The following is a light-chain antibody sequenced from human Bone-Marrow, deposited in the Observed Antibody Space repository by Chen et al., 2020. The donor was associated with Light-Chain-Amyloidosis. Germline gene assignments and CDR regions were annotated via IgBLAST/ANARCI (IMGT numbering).Light chain of an antibody. CDR1: DLPTKY. CDR3: QSADSSGTYEVI. V-gene: IGLV3-25*03. J-gene: IGLJ2*01. CDR2: RDT. Sequence: YELTQPPSVSVSPGQTARITCSGDDLPTKYAYWYQQKPGQAPVLVIHRDTERPSGISDRFSCSSSGTTATLTISGVQAEDEADYHCQSADSSGTYEVIFGGGTKLTVL.